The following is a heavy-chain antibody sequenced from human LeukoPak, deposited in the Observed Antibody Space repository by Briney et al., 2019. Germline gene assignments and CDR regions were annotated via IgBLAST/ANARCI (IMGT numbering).Heavy chain of an antibody. V-gene: IGHV4-59*01. CDR1: GGSISSYY. CDR3: ARDTIAAAGHYYYYYYGMDV. J-gene: IGHJ6*02. CDR2: IYYSGST. D-gene: IGHD6-13*01. Sequence: SETLSLTCTVSGGSISSYYWSWLRQPPGKGLEGIGYIYYSGSTNYNPSLKSRVTISVDTSKNQFSLKLSSVTAADTAVYYCARDTIAAAGHYYYYYYGMDVWGQGTTVTVSS.